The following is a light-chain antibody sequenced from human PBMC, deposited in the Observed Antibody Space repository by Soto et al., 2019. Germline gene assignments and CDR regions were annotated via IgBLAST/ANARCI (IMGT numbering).Light chain of an antibody. CDR1: QSVSSSY. V-gene: IGKV3-20*01. Sequence: EIVLTQSPGTLSLSPGERATLSCRASQSVSSSYLAWDQQKPGQAPRLLIYGASSRATGIPDRFSGSGSGTDFTLTISRLEPEDFAVYYGQQYGSSPWTFGQGTKVEIK. CDR2: GAS. CDR3: QQYGSSPWT. J-gene: IGKJ1*01.